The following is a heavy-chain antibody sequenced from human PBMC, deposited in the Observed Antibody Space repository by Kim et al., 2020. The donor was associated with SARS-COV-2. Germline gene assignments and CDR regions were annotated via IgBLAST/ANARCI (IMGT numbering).Heavy chain of an antibody. CDR3: ARAPKGRGRITMVRGGLTPFDY. CDR1: GGSFSGYY. Sequence: SETLSLTCAVYGGSFSGYYWSWIRQPPGKGLEWIGEINHSGSTNYNPSLKSRVTISVDTSKNQFSLKLSSVTAADTAVYYCARAPKGRGRITMVRGGLTPFDYWGQGTLVTVSS. CDR2: INHSGST. D-gene: IGHD3-10*01. V-gene: IGHV4-34*01. J-gene: IGHJ4*02.